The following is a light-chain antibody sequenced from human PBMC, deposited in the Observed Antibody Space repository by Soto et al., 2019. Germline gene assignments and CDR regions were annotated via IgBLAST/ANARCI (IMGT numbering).Light chain of an antibody. Sequence: QSVLTQPASVSGSPGQSITISCGGIGDDIGGYNFVSWYQHHPGKAPKLLIYANGNRPSGVPDRFSGSKSGTSASLAITGLQAEDEADYYCQSYDRSLSGYVLGTGTKVTVL. CDR2: ANG. V-gene: IGLV2-14*03. CDR1: GDDIGGYNF. CDR3: QSYDRSLSGYV. J-gene: IGLJ1*01.